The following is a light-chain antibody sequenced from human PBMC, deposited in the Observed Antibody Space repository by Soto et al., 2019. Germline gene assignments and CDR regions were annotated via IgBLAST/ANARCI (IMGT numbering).Light chain of an antibody. J-gene: IGKJ1*01. CDR3: LKYNSGRWT. V-gene: IGKV1-27*01. Sequence: DIQITQSPFSLSASVGDRVSTTCLASQGISNYLAWYQQKLGKVPKLMIYAASTLQSGVPSRFCGSGSGTACTLTISSLQSVDVETYGCLKYNSGRWTFGQGTKVDI. CDR2: AAS. CDR1: QGISNY.